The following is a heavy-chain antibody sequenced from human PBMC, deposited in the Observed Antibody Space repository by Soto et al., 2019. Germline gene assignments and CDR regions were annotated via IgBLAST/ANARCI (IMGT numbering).Heavy chain of an antibody. V-gene: IGHV1-18*01. J-gene: IGHJ6*02. CDR2: ISAYNGNT. CDR3: ARSVLRFLEWLLAHNYGMDV. CDR1: GYTFTSYG. D-gene: IGHD3-3*01. Sequence: ASVKVSCKASGYTFTSYGISWGRQAPGQGLEWMGWISAYNGNTNYAQKLQGRVTMTTDTSTSTAYMELRSLRSDDTAMYYCARSVLRFLEWLLAHNYGMDVWGQGTTVTVSS.